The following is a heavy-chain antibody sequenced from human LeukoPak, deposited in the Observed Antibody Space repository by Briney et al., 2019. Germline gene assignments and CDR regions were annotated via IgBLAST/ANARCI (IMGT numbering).Heavy chain of an antibody. J-gene: IGHJ1*01. D-gene: IGHD3-22*01. CDR1: GFTFSSYW. CDR3: ARAPSEIGGYYPEYFRH. V-gene: IGHV3-74*01. CDR2: IKSDGST. Sequence: QPGGSLRLSCAASGFTFSSYWMHWVRQAPGKGLVLVSRIKSDGSTNYADSVKGRFTISRDNAKNTLSLQMNSLRAEDTGVYYCARAPSEIGGYYPEYFRHWGQGTLVTVSS.